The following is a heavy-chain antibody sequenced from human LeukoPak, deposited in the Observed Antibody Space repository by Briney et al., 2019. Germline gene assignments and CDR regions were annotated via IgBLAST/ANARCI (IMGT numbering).Heavy chain of an antibody. V-gene: IGHV4-61*08. Sequence: SETLSLTCAVSGGSINNGGYFWSWIRQPPGKGLEWIGYMYYSGSTHYNPSLKSRVTISVDTSKNQFSLKLSSVTAADTAVYYCARVRALSYYDSSGDLYYFDYWGQGTLVTVSS. CDR3: ARVRALSYYDSSGDLYYFDY. CDR1: GGSINNGGYF. D-gene: IGHD3-22*01. J-gene: IGHJ4*02. CDR2: MYYSGST.